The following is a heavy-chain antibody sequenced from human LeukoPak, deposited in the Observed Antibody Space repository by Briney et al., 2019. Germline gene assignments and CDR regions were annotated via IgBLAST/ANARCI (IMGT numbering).Heavy chain of an antibody. V-gene: IGHV4-59*01. J-gene: IGHJ6*03. CDR1: GGSISSYY. CDR3: ARSVEGYCSGGSCYSYYYYMDV. Sequence: PSETLSLTCTVSGGSISSYYWSWIRQPPGKGLEWIGYIYYSGSTIYNPSLKSRVTISVDKSKNQFSLKLSSVTAADTAVYYCARSVEGYCSGGSCYSYYYYMDVWGKGTTVTVSS. D-gene: IGHD2-15*01. CDR2: IYYSGST.